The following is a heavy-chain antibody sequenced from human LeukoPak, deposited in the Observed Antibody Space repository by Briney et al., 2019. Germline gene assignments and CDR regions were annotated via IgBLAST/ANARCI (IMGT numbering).Heavy chain of an antibody. CDR2: ISDSGGST. Sequence: GGSLRLSCSASGFPFSSYAMHRVRQAPGKGLEYVSAISDSGGSTYYADSVKGRFTISRDNSKNTLYLQMSSLRAGDTAVYFCVRGYSFGPYGMDVWGQGTTVTVSS. J-gene: IGHJ6*02. D-gene: IGHD2-15*01. V-gene: IGHV3-64D*09. CDR3: VRGYSFGPYGMDV. CDR1: GFPFSSYA.